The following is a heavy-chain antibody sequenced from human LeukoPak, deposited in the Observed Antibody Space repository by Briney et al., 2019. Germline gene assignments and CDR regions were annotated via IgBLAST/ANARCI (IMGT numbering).Heavy chain of an antibody. CDR2: ISGSGGST. CDR1: RFTLSNYG. Sequence: GGSLRLSCAASRFTLSNYGMSWVRQAPGKGLEWVSAISGSGGSTYYADSVKGRFTISRDNAKNSLYLQMNSLRAEDTAVYYCAKDRGEYGSGSSFDYWGQGTLVTVSS. CDR3: AKDRGEYGSGSSFDY. D-gene: IGHD3-10*01. V-gene: IGHV3-23*01. J-gene: IGHJ4*02.